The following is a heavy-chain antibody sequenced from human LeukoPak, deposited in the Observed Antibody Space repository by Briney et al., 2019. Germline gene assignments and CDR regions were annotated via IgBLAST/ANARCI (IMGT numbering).Heavy chain of an antibody. CDR3: AKSLLTTATGTGRAFDI. D-gene: IGHD1-1*01. Sequence: GGSLRLSCAAAGFTFRAYPMRWVRRASGKRLEWVSGISAGADVIFYADPVKGRLTISRDNSKNTLYLQMNSLRAEDSAEYYCAKSLLTTATGTGRAFDIWGQGTMVTVSA. CDR2: ISAGADVI. J-gene: IGHJ3*02. V-gene: IGHV3-23*01. CDR1: GFTFRAYP.